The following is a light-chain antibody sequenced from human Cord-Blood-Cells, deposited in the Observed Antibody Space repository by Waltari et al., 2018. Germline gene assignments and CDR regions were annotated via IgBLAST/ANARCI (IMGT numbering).Light chain of an antibody. J-gene: IGLJ3*02. CDR1: SSDVGGYNY. Sequence: QSALTHPASVSGSPGPSITISCSGTSSDVGGYNYVSWYQQHPGKAPKLMIYDVSKRPSGVSNRFSGSKSGNTASLTISGLQAEDEADYYCSSYTSSSTWVFGGGTKLTVL. CDR3: SSYTSSSTWV. V-gene: IGLV2-14*01. CDR2: DVS.